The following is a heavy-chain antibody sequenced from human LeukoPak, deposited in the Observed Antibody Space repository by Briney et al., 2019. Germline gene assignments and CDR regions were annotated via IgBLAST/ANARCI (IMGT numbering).Heavy chain of an antibody. CDR1: GGSISSYY. J-gene: IGHJ3*02. CDR3: ASPYYYDSSGYPPEYAFDI. D-gene: IGHD3-22*01. V-gene: IGHV4-59*12. Sequence: SETLSLTCTVSGGSISSYYWSWIRQPPGKGLEWIGYIYYSRSTNYNPSLKSRVTISVDTSKNQFSLKLSSVTAADTAVYYCASPYYYDSSGYPPEYAFDIWGQGTMVTVSS. CDR2: IYYSRST.